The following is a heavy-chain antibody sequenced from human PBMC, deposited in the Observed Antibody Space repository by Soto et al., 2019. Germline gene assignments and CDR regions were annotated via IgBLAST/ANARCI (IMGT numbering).Heavy chain of an antibody. J-gene: IGHJ6*02. CDR1: GFTFSDYS. CDR3: AIGRGLSTRYYYYVMDV. Sequence: EVQLVESGGGLVHPGGSLRLSCVASGFTFSDYSMNWVRQAPWKGLEWFSYISSSDIPIYYADSVKGRFTISRDNAHELLYLQTTSLREEKTADYYCAIGRGLSTRYYYYVMDVWGQGTTVTVAS. V-gene: IGHV3-48*02. CDR2: ISSSDIPI.